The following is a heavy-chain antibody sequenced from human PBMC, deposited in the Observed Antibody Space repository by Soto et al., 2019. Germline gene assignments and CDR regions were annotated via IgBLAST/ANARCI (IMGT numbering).Heavy chain of an antibody. CDR1: GGTFSSYT. J-gene: IGHJ6*03. CDR2: IIPILGIA. Sequence: SVKVSCKASGGTFSSYTISWVRQVPGQGLEWMGRIIPILGIANYAQKFQGRVTITADKSTSTAYMELSSLRSEDTAVYYCARDGPRGYYYYYYMDVWGKGTTVTVSS. CDR3: ARDGPRGYYYYYYMDV. V-gene: IGHV1-69*04.